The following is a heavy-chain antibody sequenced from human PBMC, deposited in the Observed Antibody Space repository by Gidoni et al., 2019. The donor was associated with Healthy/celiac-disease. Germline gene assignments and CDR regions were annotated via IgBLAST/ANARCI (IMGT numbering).Heavy chain of an antibody. CDR3: ARGGYQRGYSYGYRGYFDY. J-gene: IGHJ4*02. CDR2: INHSGST. D-gene: IGHD5-18*01. Sequence: QVQLQQWGAGLLKPTETLSLTCAVYGGSFVCDYRSWIRQPPGKGLEWIGEINHSGSTNDNPSLKSRVTISVDTSKNQFSLKLGSVTAADTAVYYCARGGYQRGYSYGYRGYFDYWGQGTLVTVSS. V-gene: IGHV4-34*01. CDR1: GGSFVCDY.